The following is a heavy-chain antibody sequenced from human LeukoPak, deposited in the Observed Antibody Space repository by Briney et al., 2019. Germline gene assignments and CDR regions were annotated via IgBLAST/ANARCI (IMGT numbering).Heavy chain of an antibody. V-gene: IGHV4-39*01. CDR2: IYYSGST. D-gene: IGHD3-10*01. CDR1: GGSISSSTYY. Sequence: EPSETLSLTCTVSGGSISSSTYYWGWIRQPPGKGLEWIGSIYYSGSTYYNPSLKSRVTISVDTSKNQFSLKLGSVTAADTAVYYCRSGIGIDYWGQGTLVTVSS. CDR3: RSGIGIDY. J-gene: IGHJ4*02.